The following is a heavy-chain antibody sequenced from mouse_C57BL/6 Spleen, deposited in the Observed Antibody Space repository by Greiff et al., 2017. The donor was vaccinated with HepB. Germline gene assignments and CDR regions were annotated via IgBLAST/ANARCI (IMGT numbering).Heavy chain of an antibody. Sequence: QVQLQQPGAELVRPGSSVKLSCKASGYTFTSYWMHWVKQRPIQGLEWIGNIDPSDSETHYNQKFKDKATLTVDKSSSTAYMQLSSLTSEDSAVYYWARGHYYGRRGYVVYWGQGTTRTVSS. CDR1: GYTFTSYW. D-gene: IGHD1-2*01. J-gene: IGHJ2*01. V-gene: IGHV1-52*01. CDR3: ARGHYYGRRGYVVY. CDR2: IDPSDSET.